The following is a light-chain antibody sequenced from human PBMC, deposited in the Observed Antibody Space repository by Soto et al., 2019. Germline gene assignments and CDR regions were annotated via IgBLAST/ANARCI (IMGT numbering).Light chain of an antibody. CDR1: SSDVGGYNY. CDR3: SSYAGSSNV. J-gene: IGLJ1*01. CDR2: EVN. V-gene: IGLV2-8*01. Sequence: QSVLTQHPSASGSPGQSVATSCTGTSSDVGGYNYVSWYQQHPGKAPKLMIYEVNKRPSGVPDRFSGSKSGNTASLTVSGLQAEDEADYYCSSYAGSSNVFGTGTKVTVL.